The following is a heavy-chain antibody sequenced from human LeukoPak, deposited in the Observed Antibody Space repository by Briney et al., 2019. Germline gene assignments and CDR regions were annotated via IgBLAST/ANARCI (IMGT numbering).Heavy chain of an antibody. Sequence: GGSLRLSCAASGFTFSSYAMSWVRQAPGKGLEWVSAISGSGGSTYYADSVKGRFTISRDNSKNTLYLQMNSLRAEDTAVYYCAKDEAITMIVVVINFDYWGQGTLVTVSS. D-gene: IGHD3-22*01. CDR3: AKDEAITMIVVVINFDY. CDR1: GFTFSSYA. CDR2: ISGSGGST. J-gene: IGHJ4*02. V-gene: IGHV3-23*01.